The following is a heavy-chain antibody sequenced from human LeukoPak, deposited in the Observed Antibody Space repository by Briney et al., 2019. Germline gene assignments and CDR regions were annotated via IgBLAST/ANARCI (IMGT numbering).Heavy chain of an antibody. Sequence: PGGSLSLSCAASGFTFSSYSMNWVRQAPGQGLEWVSSISSSSSYIYYADSVKGRFTMSRANAKNSLYLQMNSLRAEDTAVYYCARNPKHRDYYDSSRHYYAYYYYYMDVSGKGTTVTVSS. J-gene: IGHJ6*03. CDR1: GFTFSSYS. D-gene: IGHD3-22*01. CDR3: ARNPKHRDYYDSSRHYYAYYYYYMDV. V-gene: IGHV3-21*01. CDR2: ISSSSSYI.